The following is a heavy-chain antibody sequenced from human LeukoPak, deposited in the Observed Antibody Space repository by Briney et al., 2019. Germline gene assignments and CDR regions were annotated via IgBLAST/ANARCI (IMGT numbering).Heavy chain of an antibody. V-gene: IGHV3-20*01. D-gene: IGHD3-9*01. CDR1: GFTFSDYY. Sequence: GGSLRLSCAASGFTFSDYYMSWIRQAPGKGLEWVSGINWNGGSTGYADSVKGRFTISRDNAKNSLYLQVNSLRAEDTALYHCARDFVDILTGYYTGSDYWGQGTLVTVSS. CDR2: INWNGGST. CDR3: ARDFVDILTGYYTGSDY. J-gene: IGHJ4*02.